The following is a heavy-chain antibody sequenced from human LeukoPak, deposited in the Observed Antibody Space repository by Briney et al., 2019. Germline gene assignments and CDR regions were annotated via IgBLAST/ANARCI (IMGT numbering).Heavy chain of an antibody. V-gene: IGHV4-34*01. D-gene: IGHD6-13*01. CDR3: ARVGQQLIRGGRFDY. CDR1: GGSFSGYY. Sequence: SETLSLTCAVSGGSFSGYYWTWIRQPPGKGLEWIGEINHSGSTNYNPSLKSRVTISVDTSKNQFSLKLSSVTAADTAVYYCARVGQQLIRGGRFDYWGQGTLVTVSS. CDR2: INHSGST. J-gene: IGHJ4*02.